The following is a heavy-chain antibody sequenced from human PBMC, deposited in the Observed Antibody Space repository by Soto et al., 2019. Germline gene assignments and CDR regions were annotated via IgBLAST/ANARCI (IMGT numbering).Heavy chain of an antibody. CDR3: AKSLSAFWGGSPMYYFDY. D-gene: IGHD3-3*01. CDR2: MRSKGNNYAT. CDR1: GFTFSGSV. V-gene: IGHV3-73*02. J-gene: IGHJ4*02. Sequence: EVQLVESGGGLVQPGGSLKLSCAGSGFTFSGSVLHWVRQASGKGLEWIGRMRSKGNNYATAYAASVKDRFTISRDDSKNTAYLQMDSLRIEDTAVYYCAKSLSAFWGGSPMYYFDYWGQGTLVTVSS.